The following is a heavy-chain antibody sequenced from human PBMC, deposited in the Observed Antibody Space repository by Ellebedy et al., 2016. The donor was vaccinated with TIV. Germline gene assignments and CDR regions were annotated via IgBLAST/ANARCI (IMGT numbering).Heavy chain of an antibody. CDR2: IIPIFGTA. Sequence: AASVKVSCKASGGTFSSYAISWARQAPGQGLEWMGGIIPIFGTANYAQKFQGRVTITADESTSTAYMELSSLRSEDTAVYYCARDQDGVVVVRNEGYGMDVWGQGTTVTVSS. D-gene: IGHD2-2*01. CDR3: ARDQDGVVVVRNEGYGMDV. V-gene: IGHV1-69*13. J-gene: IGHJ6*02. CDR1: GGTFSSYA.